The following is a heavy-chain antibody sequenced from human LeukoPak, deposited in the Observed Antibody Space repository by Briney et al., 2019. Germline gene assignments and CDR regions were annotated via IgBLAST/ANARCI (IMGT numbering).Heavy chain of an antibody. CDR3: ARPLRYFDSG. CDR2: ISGSGGST. J-gene: IGHJ4*02. V-gene: IGHV3-23*01. Sequence: GGSLRLSRAASGFTFSSYGMSWVRQAPGKGLEWVSAISGSGGSTYYADSVKGRFTISRDNSKNTLYLQMNSLRAEDTAVYYCARPLRYFDSGWGQGTLVTVSS. D-gene: IGHD3-9*01. CDR1: GFTFSSYG.